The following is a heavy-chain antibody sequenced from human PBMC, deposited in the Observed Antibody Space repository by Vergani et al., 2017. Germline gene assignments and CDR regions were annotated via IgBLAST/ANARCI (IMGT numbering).Heavy chain of an antibody. CDR2: INPNSGGT. V-gene: IGHV1-2*02. J-gene: IGHJ4*02. D-gene: IGHD3-16*01. CDR1: GYTFTGYY. CDR3: ARDIEVPNLGGGNDY. Sequence: QVQLVQSGAEVKKPGASVKVSCKASGYTFTGYYMHWVRQAPGQGLEWMGWINPNSGGTNYAQKFQGRVTMTRDTSISSAYMWLSRLRSDDTAVYYCARDIEVPNLGGGNDYWGQGTLVTVSS.